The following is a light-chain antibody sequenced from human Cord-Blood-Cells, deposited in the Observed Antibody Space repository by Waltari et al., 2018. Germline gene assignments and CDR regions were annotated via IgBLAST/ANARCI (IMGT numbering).Light chain of an antibody. V-gene: IGLV2-14*03. CDR2: DVS. CDR1: SSDVGGYNY. J-gene: IGLJ1*01. Sequence: QSALTQPASVSGSPGQSITISCTRTSSDVGGYNYVSWYQQHPGKAPNLMIYDVSNRPSGVSNRFSGSKSGNTASLTISGLQAEDEADYYCSSYTSSSTYVFGTGTKVTVL. CDR3: SSYTSSSTYV.